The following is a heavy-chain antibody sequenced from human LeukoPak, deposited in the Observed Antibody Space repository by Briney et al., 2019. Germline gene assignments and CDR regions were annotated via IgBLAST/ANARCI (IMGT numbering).Heavy chain of an antibody. J-gene: IGHJ4*02. CDR3: ASGFLDDFWSGHF. Sequence: PGESLRLSCAASGFTSYTYWMSWVRQAPGKGLEWVANIKQDGSEKYYVDSVKGRFTISGDNAKKSLYLQMNSLRAEDTAVYYCASGFLDDFWSGHFWGQGTLVTVSS. CDR2: IKQDGSEK. CDR1: GFTSYTYW. V-gene: IGHV3-7*01. D-gene: IGHD3-3*01.